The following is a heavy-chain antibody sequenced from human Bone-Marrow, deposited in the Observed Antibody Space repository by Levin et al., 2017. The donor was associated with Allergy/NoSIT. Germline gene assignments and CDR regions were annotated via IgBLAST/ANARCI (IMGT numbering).Heavy chain of an antibody. Sequence: PGGSLRLSCAASGFAFSSYGMHWVRQAPGKGLDWVAVISNDGSNKYYADSVKGRFTLSRDNSKTTLFLQMNSLRAEDTAVYYCAKDVCTSDTCYFDYWGQGTLVTVSS. D-gene: IGHD1-1*01. CDR1: GFAFSSYG. CDR2: ISNDGSNK. V-gene: IGHV3-30*18. CDR3: AKDVCTSDTCYFDY. J-gene: IGHJ4*02.